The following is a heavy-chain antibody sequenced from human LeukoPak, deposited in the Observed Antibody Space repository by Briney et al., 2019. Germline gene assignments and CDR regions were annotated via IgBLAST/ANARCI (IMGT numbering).Heavy chain of an antibody. D-gene: IGHD1-26*01. CDR1: GFTFSSYW. V-gene: IGHV3-7*01. J-gene: IGHJ5*02. CDR2: IKQDGSEK. CDR3: ARRSIVGASGLNWFDP. Sequence: SGGSLRLSCAASGFTFSSYWMSWVRQAPGKGLEWVANIKQDGSEKYYVDSVKGRFTISRDNAKNSLYLQMNSLRAEDTAVYYCARRSIVGASGLNWFDPWGQGTLVTVSS.